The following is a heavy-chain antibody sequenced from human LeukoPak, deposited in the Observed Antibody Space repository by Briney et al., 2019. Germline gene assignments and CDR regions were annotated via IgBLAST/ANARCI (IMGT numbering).Heavy chain of an antibody. J-gene: IGHJ4*02. Sequence: SETLSLTCTVSGGSISSYYWSWIRQPPGKGLEWIGYIYYSGSTNYNPSLKSRVTISVDTSKNQFSLKLSSVTAADTAVYYCASSVISGYGSFDYWGQGTLVTVSS. CDR1: GGSISSYY. CDR3: ASSVISGYGSFDY. D-gene: IGHD5-12*01. CDR2: IYYSGST. V-gene: IGHV4-59*08.